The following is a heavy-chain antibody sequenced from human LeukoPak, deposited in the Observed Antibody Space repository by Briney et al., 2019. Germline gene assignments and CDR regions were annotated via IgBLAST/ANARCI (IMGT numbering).Heavy chain of an antibody. CDR3: AKDAASYDYGDSHDFDY. CDR2: ISWDGDST. D-gene: IGHD4-17*01. CDR1: GFTFDDYA. Sequence: GGSLRLSCAASGFTFDDYAMHWVRQAPGKGLEWVSLISWDGDSTYYADSVKGRFTISRDNSKNTLYLQMNSLRAEDTAVYYCAKDAASYDYGDSHDFDYWGQGTLVTVSS. J-gene: IGHJ4*02. V-gene: IGHV3-43D*03.